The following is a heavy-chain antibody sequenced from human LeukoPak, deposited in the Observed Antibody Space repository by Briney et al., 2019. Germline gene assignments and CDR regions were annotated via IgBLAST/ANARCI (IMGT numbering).Heavy chain of an antibody. CDR1: GYTFTSYY. V-gene: IGHV1-46*01. Sequence: GASVKVSCKASGYTFTSYYMHWVRQAPGQGLEWMGIINPSGGSTSYAQKFQGRVTMTEDTSTDTAYMELSSLRSEDTAVYYCATLQQLGIPPRYYYYYGMDVWGQGTTVTVSS. CDR2: INPSGGST. CDR3: ATLQQLGIPPRYYYYYGMDV. J-gene: IGHJ6*02. D-gene: IGHD6-13*01.